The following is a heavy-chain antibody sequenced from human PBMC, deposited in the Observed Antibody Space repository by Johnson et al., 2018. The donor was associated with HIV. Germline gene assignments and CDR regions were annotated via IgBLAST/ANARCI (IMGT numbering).Heavy chain of an antibody. J-gene: IGHJ3*02. V-gene: IGHV3-11*04. CDR3: ARAPEVRGIDAFDI. CDR2: ITSSGNTV. D-gene: IGHD3-10*01. CDR1: GFSFSDYY. Sequence: QVQLVESGGGLVKPGGSLRLSCVASGFSFSDYYMSWIRQAPGKGLEWISYITSSGNTVYYADPVKGRFTISRDNAKNSLSLQMNILTAEDTAVYYCARAPEVRGIDAFDIWGQGTMVTVSS.